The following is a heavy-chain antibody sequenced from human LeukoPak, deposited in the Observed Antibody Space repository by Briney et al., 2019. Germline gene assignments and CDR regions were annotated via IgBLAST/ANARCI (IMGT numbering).Heavy chain of an antibody. D-gene: IGHD3-9*01. Sequence: GGSLRLSCVASGFTFSDYYMDWVRQAPGKGLEWVGRIKHRAERYSTEYAASVKGRFTISREESRNSLYLQMNNLETGDTAVYYCARGRRDSRTGDWFVESWGQGILVTVSS. V-gene: IGHV3-72*01. CDR1: GFTFSDYY. CDR3: ARGRRDSRTGDWFVES. J-gene: IGHJ4*02. CDR2: IKHRAERYST.